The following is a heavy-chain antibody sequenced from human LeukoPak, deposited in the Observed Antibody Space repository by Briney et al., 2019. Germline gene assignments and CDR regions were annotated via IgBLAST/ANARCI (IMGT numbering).Heavy chain of an antibody. CDR2: INSDGSRT. CDR1: GFTFSRYW. Sequence: GGSLRLSCAASGFTFSRYWMHWVRQAPGKGLGWVSHINSDGSRTSYADSEEGRFTISRDNAKNTLYLQRNSLRAEETAVYYCAKDDSFPKSVRGQQLVLDYYDMDVWGQGTTVTVSS. V-gene: IGHV3-74*01. CDR3: AKDDSFPKSVRGQQLVLDYYDMDV. D-gene: IGHD6-13*01. J-gene: IGHJ6*02.